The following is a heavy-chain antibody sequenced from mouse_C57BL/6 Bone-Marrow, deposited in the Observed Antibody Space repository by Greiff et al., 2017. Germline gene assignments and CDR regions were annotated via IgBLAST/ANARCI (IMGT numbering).Heavy chain of an antibody. J-gene: IGHJ2*01. CDR2: IYPRSGNT. CDR1: GYTFTSYG. V-gene: IGHV1-81*01. CDR3: ARGGGQSRFDY. Sequence: VQLQQSGAELVKPGASVKLSCTASGYTFTSYGISWVKQRTGQGLEWIGEIYPRSGNTYYNEKFKGKATLTADKSSSTAYMELRSLTSEDSAVYFCARGGGQSRFDYWGQGTTLTVSS.